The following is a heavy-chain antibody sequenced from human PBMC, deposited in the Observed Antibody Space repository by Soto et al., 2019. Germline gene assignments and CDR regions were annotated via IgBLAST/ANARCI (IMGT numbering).Heavy chain of an antibody. CDR2: ISAYNGNT. V-gene: IGHV1-18*01. Sequence: QVQLVQSGAEVKKPGASVKVSCKASGYTFPSYGISWVRQAPGQGLEWMGWISAYNGNTKYAQKLQGRVTMTTDTSTSTAYMELRSVISDDTPVNYCARDLGGSYYAPVDYWGQGTLVTVSS. D-gene: IGHD2-15*01. CDR3: ARDLGGSYYAPVDY. J-gene: IGHJ4*02. CDR1: GYTFPSYG.